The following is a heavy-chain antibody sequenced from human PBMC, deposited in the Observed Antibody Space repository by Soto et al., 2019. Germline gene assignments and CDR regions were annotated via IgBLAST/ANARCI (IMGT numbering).Heavy chain of an antibody. D-gene: IGHD1-1*01. CDR3: VKSQPLTATDPQFFHF. CDR1: GFTFSVYA. CDR2: ITNSGAVT. Sequence: PGGSLRLSCAASGFTFSVYAMSWVRQAPGKGLEWVSTITNSGAVTYYLDSVKGRFTISRDNSQNSLSLHMHSLRAEDTAVYYCVKSQPLTATDPQFFHFWGQGPLVTVSS. J-gene: IGHJ4*02. V-gene: IGHV3-23*01.